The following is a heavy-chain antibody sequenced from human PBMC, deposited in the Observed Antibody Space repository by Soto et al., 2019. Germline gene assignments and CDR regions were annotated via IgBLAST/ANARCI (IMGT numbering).Heavy chain of an antibody. CDR2: IDWDDDK. J-gene: IGHJ6*02. CDR1: GFSLSTSGVG. Sequence: PTLVNPTQTLTLTCTFSGFSLSTSGVGVGWIRQPPGKALEWLARIDWDDDKYYSTSLKTRLTISKDTSKNQVVLTMTNMDPVDTATYYCARIRRIVVVTAIRDVYYYGMDVWGQGTTVTVSS. V-gene: IGHV2-70*11. CDR3: ARIRRIVVVTAIRDVYYYGMDV. D-gene: IGHD2-21*02.